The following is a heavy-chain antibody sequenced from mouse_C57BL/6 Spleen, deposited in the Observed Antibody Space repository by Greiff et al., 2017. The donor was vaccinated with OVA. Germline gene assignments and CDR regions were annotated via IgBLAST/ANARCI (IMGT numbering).Heavy chain of an antibody. Sequence: QVQLQQPGAELVMPGASVKLSCKASGYTFTSYWMHWVKQRPGQGLEWIGEIDPSDSYTNYNQKFKGKSTLTVDKSSSTAYMQLSGMTSEDSAVYYCAKYDAYWGQGTSVTVSS. D-gene: IGHD2-3*01. V-gene: IGHV1-69*01. CDR1: GYTFTSYW. CDR2: IDPSDSYT. J-gene: IGHJ4*01. CDR3: AKYDAY.